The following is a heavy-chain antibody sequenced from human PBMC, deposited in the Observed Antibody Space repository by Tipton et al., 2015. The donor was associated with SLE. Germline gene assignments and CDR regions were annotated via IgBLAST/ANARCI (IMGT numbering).Heavy chain of an antibody. CDR1: GGSLSNYY. J-gene: IGHJ2*01. CDR2: IYTSGST. Sequence: GLVKPSETLSLTCAVYGGSLSNYYWNWIRQAPGKGLEWIGRIYTSGSTNYNPSLESRVTISLDTSKNQFSLKLSSVTAADTAIYYCAAHHLGISWYFELWGGGTLVTVSS. D-gene: IGHD7-27*01. V-gene: IGHV4-4*08. CDR3: AAHHLGISWYFEL.